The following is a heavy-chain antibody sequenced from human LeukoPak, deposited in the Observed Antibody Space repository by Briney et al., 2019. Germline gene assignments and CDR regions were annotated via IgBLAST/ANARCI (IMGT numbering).Heavy chain of an antibody. V-gene: IGHV3-23*01. D-gene: IGHD6-6*01. CDR1: GFTSSSYS. CDR2: ISGSGGST. J-gene: IGHJ5*02. CDR3: AKGIKQLVGWFDP. Sequence: GGSLRLSCEAPGFTSSSYSMNWVRQAPGKGLEWVSAISGSGGSTYYADSVKGRFTISRDNSKNTLYLQMNSLRAEDTAVYYCAKGIKQLVGWFDPWGQGTLVTVSS.